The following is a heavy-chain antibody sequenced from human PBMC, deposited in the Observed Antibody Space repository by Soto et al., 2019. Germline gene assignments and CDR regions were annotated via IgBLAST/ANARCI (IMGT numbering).Heavy chain of an antibody. CDR1: GFTFSGSA. Sequence: EVQLVESGGGLVQPGGSLKLSCAASGFTFSGSAMHWVRQASGKGLEWVGRIRSKANSYATAYAASVKGRFTISRDDSKNTAYLQMNSLKTEDTAMYYCTRHGTSIAARFSGMDVWGQGTTVTVSS. V-gene: IGHV3-73*02. D-gene: IGHD6-6*01. J-gene: IGHJ6*02. CDR2: IRSKANSYAT. CDR3: TRHGTSIAARFSGMDV.